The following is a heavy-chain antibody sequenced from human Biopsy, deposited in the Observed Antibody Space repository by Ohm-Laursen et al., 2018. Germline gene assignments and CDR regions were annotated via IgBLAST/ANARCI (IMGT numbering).Heavy chain of an antibody. CDR2: IYYSGST. D-gene: IGHD1-26*01. V-gene: IGHV4-59*07. CDR1: GGSIYNFF. J-gene: IGHJ4*02. CDR3: ARVGVGAPSIDYFDS. Sequence: DTLSLTCTVSGGSIYNFFWSWIRQPPGKGLEWIGYIYYSGSTNYNPSLKSRVTISVDRSKNHFSLEFSSVTAADTAVYYCARVGVGAPSIDYFDSWGQGALVTVSS.